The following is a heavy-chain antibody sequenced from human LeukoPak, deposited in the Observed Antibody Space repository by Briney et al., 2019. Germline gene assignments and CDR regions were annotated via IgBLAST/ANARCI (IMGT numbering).Heavy chain of an antibody. CDR1: GFTVSNTY. V-gene: IGHV3-53*01. D-gene: IGHD2/OR15-2a*01. Sequence: PGGSLRLSCAASGFTVSNTYMSWVRQAPGKGLEWVSVIYSSGGTFYSESVKGRFTISRDYSKNTLYLQMNSLRVDDTAVYYCAKSLYSTTDGMDVWGQGTTVTVSS. CDR3: AKSLYSTTDGMDV. CDR2: IYSSGGT. J-gene: IGHJ6*02.